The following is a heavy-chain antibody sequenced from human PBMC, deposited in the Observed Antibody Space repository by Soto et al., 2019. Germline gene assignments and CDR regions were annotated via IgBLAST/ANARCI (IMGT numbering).Heavy chain of an antibody. Sequence: EVQLVESGGGLVQPGGSLRLSCAASGFTFSSYEMNWVRQAPGKGPEWVSYISSSGSTIYYADSVKGRFTISRDNAKNSLYLQMNSLRAEDTAVYYCARRTGSWYDYYGMDVWGQGTTVTVSS. CDR2: ISSSGSTI. CDR3: ARRTGSWYDYYGMDV. V-gene: IGHV3-48*03. CDR1: GFTFSSYE. D-gene: IGHD6-13*01. J-gene: IGHJ6*02.